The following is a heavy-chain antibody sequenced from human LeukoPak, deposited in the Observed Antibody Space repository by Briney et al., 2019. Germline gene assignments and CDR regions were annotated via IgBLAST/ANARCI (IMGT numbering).Heavy chain of an antibody. D-gene: IGHD4-17*01. V-gene: IGHV3-21*01. CDR3: TRDRNDYGDPDAFDI. J-gene: IGHJ3*02. CDR2: ITRVSTYT. CDR1: GFTFSDFA. Sequence: GGSLRLSCAASGFTFSDFAMNWVRQAPGKGLEWVSSITRVSTYTYYSESVQGRFTISRDNHKDLLYLQLNSLRGEDSGIYYCTRDRNDYGDPDAFDIWGEATVVTVSS.